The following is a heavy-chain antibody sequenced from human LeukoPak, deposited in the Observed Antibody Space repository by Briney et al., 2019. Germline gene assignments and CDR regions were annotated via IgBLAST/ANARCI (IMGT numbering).Heavy chain of an antibody. J-gene: IGHJ6*03. CDR3: AREGRYSGYIQNYYYYYMDV. CDR2: IIPIFGTA. V-gene: IGHV1-69*06. CDR1: GYTFTGYY. D-gene: IGHD5-12*01. Sequence: SVKVSCKASGYTFTGYYMHWVRQAPGQGLEWMGGIIPIFGTANYAQKFQGRVTITADKSTSTAYMELSSLRSEDTAVYYCAREGRYSGYIQNYYYYYMDVWGKGTTVTVSS.